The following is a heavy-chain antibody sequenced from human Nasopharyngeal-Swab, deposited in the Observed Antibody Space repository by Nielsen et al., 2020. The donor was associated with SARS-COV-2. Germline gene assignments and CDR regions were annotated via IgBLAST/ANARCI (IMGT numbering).Heavy chain of an antibody. V-gene: IGHV4-59*13. J-gene: IGHJ4*02. CDR1: GGSISSYY. D-gene: IGHD3-22*01. CDR2: IYYSGST. CDR3: ARGSGYYDSSGYSDY. Sequence: SETLSLTCTVSGGSISSYYWSWIRQPPGKGLEWIGYIYYSGSTNYNPSLKSRVTISVDTSKNQFSLKLSSGTAADTAVYYCARGSGYYDSSGYSDYWGQGTLVTVSS.